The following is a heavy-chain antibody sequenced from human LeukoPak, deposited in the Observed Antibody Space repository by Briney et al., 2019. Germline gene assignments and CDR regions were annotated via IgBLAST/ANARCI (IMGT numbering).Heavy chain of an antibody. CDR1: GGSISSYY. CDR3: ARSLRSYGGNSGAFDI. D-gene: IGHD4-23*01. V-gene: IGHV4-59*08. Sequence: SETLSLTCTVSGGSISSYYWSWIRQPPGKGLEWIGYIYYSGSTNYNPSLKSRVTISVDTSKNQFSLKLSSVTAADTAVYYCARSLRSYGGNSGAFDIWGQGTMVTVSS. J-gene: IGHJ3*02. CDR2: IYYSGST.